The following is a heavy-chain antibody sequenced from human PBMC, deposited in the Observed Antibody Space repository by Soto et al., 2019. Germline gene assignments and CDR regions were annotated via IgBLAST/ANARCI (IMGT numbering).Heavy chain of an antibody. CDR1: GDSVSSNSAA. V-gene: IGHV6-1*01. CDR2: TYYRSKWYN. Sequence: SQTLSLTCAISGDSVSSNSAAWNWIRQSPSRGLEWLGRTYYRSKWYNDYAVSVKSRITINPDTSKNQFSLQLNSVTPEDTAVYYCARDSPVLRYFDWSPNSAFDIWGQGTMVTVSS. CDR3: ARDSPVLRYFDWSPNSAFDI. D-gene: IGHD3-9*01. J-gene: IGHJ3*02.